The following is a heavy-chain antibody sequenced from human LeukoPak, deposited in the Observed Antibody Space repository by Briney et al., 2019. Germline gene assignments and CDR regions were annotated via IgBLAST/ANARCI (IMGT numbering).Heavy chain of an antibody. D-gene: IGHD3-3*01. CDR2: IYYSGST. CDR3: AREAQWYYDFWSGYYRPHWFDP. CDR1: GGSISSSSYY. V-gene: IGHV4-39*07. Sequence: SETLSLTCTVSGGSISSSSYYWGWIRQPPGKGLEWIGSIYYSGSTYYNPSLKSRVTISVDTSKNQFSLKLSSVTAADTAVYYCAREAQWYYDFWSGYYRPHWFDPWGQGTLVTVSS. J-gene: IGHJ5*02.